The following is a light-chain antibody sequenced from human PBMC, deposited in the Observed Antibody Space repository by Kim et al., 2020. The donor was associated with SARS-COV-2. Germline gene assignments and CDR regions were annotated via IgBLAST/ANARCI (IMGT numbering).Light chain of an antibody. CDR3: QQYGSSLIT. CDR2: GAS. V-gene: IGKV3-20*01. CDR1: QSVSSTF. Sequence: YPGERATLSCRASQSVSSTFLAWYQKKPGQAPRLLIYGASRRATGIPDRFSGSGSGTDFTLTVSRLEPEDFAVYYCQQYGSSLITFGGGTKVDIK. J-gene: IGKJ4*01.